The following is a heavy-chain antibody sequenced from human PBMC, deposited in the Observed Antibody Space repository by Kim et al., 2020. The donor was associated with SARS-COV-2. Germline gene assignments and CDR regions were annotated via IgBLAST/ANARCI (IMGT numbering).Heavy chain of an antibody. J-gene: IGHJ3*01. D-gene: IGHD3-3*01. CDR2: IHPGDSDT. Sequence: GESLKISCKGSGYSFINYWIGWVRQTPGKGLEWMGIIHPGDSDTTYSPSFRGHVTMSAAKSTSTAYLQWRRLKASDTAMYYCASLRQALNFLGSIRTGDFWSGYFFDVWGQGTMVTVSS. V-gene: IGHV5-51*01. CDR1: GYSFINYW. CDR3: ASLRQALNFLGSIRTGDFWSGYFFDV.